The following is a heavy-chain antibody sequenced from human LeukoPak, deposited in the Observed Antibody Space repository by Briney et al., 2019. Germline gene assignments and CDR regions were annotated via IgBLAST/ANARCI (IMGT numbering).Heavy chain of an antibody. Sequence: PGGSLTLSCAASGFTFSTSWMHWVRQAPGKGLVWVSQINSDGGRTRYADSVKGRLTISRDNAKNTVYLQMNSLRTDDTAMYYCARGRNGFFDYWGHGTLVTVSS. D-gene: IGHD5-24*01. CDR3: ARGRNGFFDY. V-gene: IGHV3-74*01. CDR2: INSDGGRT. J-gene: IGHJ4*01. CDR1: GFTFSTSW.